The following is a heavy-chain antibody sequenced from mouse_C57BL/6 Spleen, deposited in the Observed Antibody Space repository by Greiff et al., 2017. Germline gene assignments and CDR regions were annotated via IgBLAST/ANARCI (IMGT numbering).Heavy chain of an antibody. V-gene: IGHV1-50*01. CDR1: GYTFTSYW. CDR2: IDPSDSYT. CDR3: ARPVVSSYWYFDV. J-gene: IGHJ1*03. Sequence: VQLQQPGAELVKPGASVKLSCKASGYTFTSYWMQWVKQRPGQGLEWIGEIDPSDSYTNYNQKFKGKATLTVDTSSSTAYMQLSSLTSEDSAVYYCARPVVSSYWYFDVWGTGTTVTVSS. D-gene: IGHD1-1*01.